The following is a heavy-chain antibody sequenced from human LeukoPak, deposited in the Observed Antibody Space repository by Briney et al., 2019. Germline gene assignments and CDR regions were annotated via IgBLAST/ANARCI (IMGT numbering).Heavy chain of an antibody. CDR1: GGSISSSNW. Sequence: TGTLSLTCAVSGGSISSSNWWSWVRQPPGKGLEWVGEIYHSGSTNYNPSLKSRVTISVDTSKDQFSLKLSSVTAADTAVYYCARLSSDGVTMVRGVVYFDYWGQGTLVTVSS. CDR3: ARLSSDGVTMVRGVVYFDY. J-gene: IGHJ4*02. CDR2: IYHSGST. V-gene: IGHV4-4*02. D-gene: IGHD3-10*01.